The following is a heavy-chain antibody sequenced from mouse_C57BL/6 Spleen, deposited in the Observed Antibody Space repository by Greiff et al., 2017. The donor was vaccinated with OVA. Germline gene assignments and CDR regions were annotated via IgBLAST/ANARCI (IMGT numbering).Heavy chain of an antibody. CDR1: GYTFTSYW. Sequence: QVQLQQPGAELVKPGASVKLSCKASGYTFTSYWMQWVKQRPGQGLEWIGEIDPSDSYTNYNQKFKGKATLTVDTSSSTAYMQLSSLTSEDSAVYYCARVAQSLFDYWGQGTTLTVSS. CDR3: ARVAQSLFDY. J-gene: IGHJ2*01. CDR2: IDPSDSYT. D-gene: IGHD1-3*01. V-gene: IGHV1-50*01.